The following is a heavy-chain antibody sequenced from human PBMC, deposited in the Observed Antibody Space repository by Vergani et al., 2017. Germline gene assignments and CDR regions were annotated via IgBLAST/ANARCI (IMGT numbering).Heavy chain of an antibody. Sequence: QVQLVQSGAEVKKPGSSVKVSCKASGGTFSSYTISWVRQAPGQGLEWMGRIIPILGIANYAQKFQGRVTITADKSTSTAYMELSSLRSEDTAVYYCARERACSGGSCYSGWGQGTLVTVSS. CDR3: ARERACSGGSCYSG. J-gene: IGHJ4*02. CDR2: IIPILGIA. D-gene: IGHD2-15*01. CDR1: GGTFSSYT. V-gene: IGHV1-69*08.